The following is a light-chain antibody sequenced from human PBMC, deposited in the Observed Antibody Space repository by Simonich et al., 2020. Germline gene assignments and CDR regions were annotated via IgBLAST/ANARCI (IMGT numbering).Light chain of an antibody. CDR1: SSDVGGYNY. CDR3: SSYTSSSTLV. CDR2: DVS. J-gene: IGLJ2*01. V-gene: IGLV2-14*01. Sequence: QSALTQPASVSGSPGQSITISCTGTSSDVGGYNYVSWYQQHPGKAPKFMIYDVSKRPSVVSNRFSGSKSGNTASLTISGLQAEDEADYYCSSYTSSSTLVFGGGTKLTVL.